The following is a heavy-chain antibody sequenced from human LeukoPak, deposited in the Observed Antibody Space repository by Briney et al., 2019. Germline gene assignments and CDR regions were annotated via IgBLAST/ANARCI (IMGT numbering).Heavy chain of an antibody. J-gene: IGHJ4*02. CDR1: GYTFTGYY. CDR2: INPNSGGT. D-gene: IGHD3-3*01. V-gene: IGHV1-2*06. CDR3: VRDSYYDFGY. Sequence: GASVKVSCKASGYTFTGYYMHWVRQAPGQGLEWMGRINPNSGGTNYAQKFRGRVTMTRDTSISTAYMELSRLRSDDTAVYYCVRDSYYDFGYWGQGTLVTVSS.